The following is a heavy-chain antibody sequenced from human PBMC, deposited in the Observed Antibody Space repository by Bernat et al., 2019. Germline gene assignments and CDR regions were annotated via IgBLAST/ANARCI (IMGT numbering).Heavy chain of an antibody. V-gene: IGHV3-15*01. CDR3: TTVWIWGSYRPLTPGY. Sequence: EVQLVESGGGLVKPGGSLRLSCAASGFTFSNAWMSWVRQAPGKVLEWVGRIKSKTDGGTTDYAAPVKGRFTISRDDSKNTLYLQMNSLKTEDTAVYYCTTVWIWGSYRPLTPGYWGQGTLVTVSS. D-gene: IGHD3-16*02. CDR1: GFTFSNAW. CDR2: IKSKTDGGTT. J-gene: IGHJ4*02.